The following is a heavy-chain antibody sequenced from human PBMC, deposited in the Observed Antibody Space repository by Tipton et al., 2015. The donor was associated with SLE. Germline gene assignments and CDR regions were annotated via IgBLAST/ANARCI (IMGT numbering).Heavy chain of an antibody. Sequence: TLSLTCTVSGGSISSGSYSWSWIRQPAGKGLEWIGYIYTSGSTKYNPSLKSRVTISVETSKNQFSLKLSSVTAADTAIYYCARDRGTAYCSSTSCYTGGIRYYYMDVWGKGTTVTVSS. V-gene: IGHV4-61*09. J-gene: IGHJ6*03. CDR1: GGSISSGSYS. D-gene: IGHD2-2*02. CDR2: IYTSGST. CDR3: ARDRGTAYCSSTSCYTGGIRYYYMDV.